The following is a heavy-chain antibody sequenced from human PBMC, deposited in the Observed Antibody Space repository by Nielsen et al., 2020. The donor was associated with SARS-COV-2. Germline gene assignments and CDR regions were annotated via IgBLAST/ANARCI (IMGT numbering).Heavy chain of an antibody. J-gene: IGHJ3*02. CDR1: GYIFTSYH. CDR3: GRKATNNAAFDI. D-gene: IGHD1-1*01. Sequence: VQVSCKASGYIFTSYHIHWVREVPGQGLEWMGGINPSGGSTMYARQFQGRVTMTRDTSTITVYMELGSLRSEDTAVYYCGRKATNNAAFDIWGQGTMVSVFS. V-gene: IGHV1-46*01. CDR2: INPSGGST.